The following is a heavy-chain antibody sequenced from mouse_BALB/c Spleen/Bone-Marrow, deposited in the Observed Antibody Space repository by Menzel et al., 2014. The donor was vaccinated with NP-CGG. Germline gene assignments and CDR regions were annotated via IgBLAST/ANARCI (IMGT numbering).Heavy chain of an antibody. CDR1: GFTFSSYG. V-gene: IGHV5-6-3*01. CDR3: ARVYGWYFDV. J-gene: IGHJ1*01. D-gene: IGHD1-1*01. Sequence: EVKVEESGGGLVQPGGSLKLSCVASGFTFSSYGMSWVRQTPDKRLELVATINNNGGSTYYPDSVKGQFTISRDNAKNTLYLQTSSLKSEDTAMYYCARVYGWYFDVWGAGTTVTVSS. CDR2: INNNGGST.